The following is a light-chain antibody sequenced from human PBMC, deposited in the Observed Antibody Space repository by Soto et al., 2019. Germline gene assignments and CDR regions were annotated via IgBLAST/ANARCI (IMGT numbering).Light chain of an antibody. J-gene: IGKJ1*01. CDR3: QQYNNWPWT. Sequence: EIVMTHSPATLSVSPGGRSTLSCRASQSISGTLAWYQQKPGQAPRLLIYGASTRATSFPARFSGSGSGTDFTLTISSLQSEDFAVYYCQQYNNWPWTFGQGTKVDIK. V-gene: IGKV3-15*01. CDR1: QSISGT. CDR2: GAS.